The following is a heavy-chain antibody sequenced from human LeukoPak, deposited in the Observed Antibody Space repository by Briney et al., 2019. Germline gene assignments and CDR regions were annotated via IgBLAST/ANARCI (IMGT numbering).Heavy chain of an antibody. CDR2: INHSGST. J-gene: IGHJ5*02. CDR1: GGSFSGYY. D-gene: IGHD6-6*01. V-gene: IGHV4-34*01. Sequence: KPSETLSLTCAVYGGSFSGYYWSWIRQPPGKGLEWIGEINHSGSTNYNPSLKSRVTISVDTSKNQFSLKLSSVTAADTAVYYCARARPSRAWFDPWGQGALVTVSS. CDR3: ARARPSRAWFDP.